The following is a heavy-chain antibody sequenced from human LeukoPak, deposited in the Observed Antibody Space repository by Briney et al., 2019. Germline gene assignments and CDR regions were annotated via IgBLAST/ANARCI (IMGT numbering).Heavy chain of an antibody. CDR2: IRSKAYGGTT. D-gene: IGHD3-9*01. CDR3: TRDRAKMYYDILTGYSSFDY. CDR1: GLTFSSYG. V-gene: IGHV3-49*04. J-gene: IGHJ4*02. Sequence: GGSLRLSCAGSGLTFSSYGMTWVRQAPGKGLEWVGFIRSKAYGGTTEYAASVKGRFTISRDDSKSIAYLQMNSLKTEDTAVYYCTRDRAKMYYDILTGYSSFDYWGQGILVTVSS.